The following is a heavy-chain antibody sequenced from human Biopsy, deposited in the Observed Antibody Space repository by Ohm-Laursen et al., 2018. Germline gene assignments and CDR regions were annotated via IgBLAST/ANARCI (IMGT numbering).Heavy chain of an antibody. CDR1: GFTFSVYA. J-gene: IGHJ6*02. Sequence: SLRLSCTASGFTFSVYAMHWVRQAPGKGLEWVAIIWYDGSSEYYADSVKGRFTISRDNFKNTVYLQMNSLRVEDTAVYYCARDPIVGSKADGMDVWGQGTTVTVSS. D-gene: IGHD1-26*01. V-gene: IGHV3-33*01. CDR2: IWYDGSSE. CDR3: ARDPIVGSKADGMDV.